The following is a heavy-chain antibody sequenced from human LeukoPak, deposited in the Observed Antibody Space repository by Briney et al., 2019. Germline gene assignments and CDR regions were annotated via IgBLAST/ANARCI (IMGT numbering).Heavy chain of an antibody. CDR2: INHSGST. CDR1: GGSCSGYY. D-gene: IGHD3-22*01. CDR3: ARLLSGYYRGWFDP. J-gene: IGHJ5*02. Sequence: SGTLSLTCAVYGGSCSGYYWSWIRQPPGKGLEWIGEINHSGSTNYNPPLKSRVTISVDTSKNQFSLKLSSVTAADTAVYYCARLLSGYYRGWFDPWGQGPLVTVSS. V-gene: IGHV4-34*01.